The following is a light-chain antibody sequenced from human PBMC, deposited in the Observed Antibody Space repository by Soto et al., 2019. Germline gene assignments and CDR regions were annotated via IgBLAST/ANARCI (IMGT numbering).Light chain of an antibody. CDR3: GSWDSSLSAYV. J-gene: IGLJ1*01. CDR2: DDN. V-gene: IGLV1-51*01. Sequence: SVLTQPPSVSAAPGQKVTLSCSGSSSNIGGNSVSWYQQLPGTAPKLLIYDDNKRPSGIPDRFSGSKSGTSATLGITGFQTGDEADYYCGSWDSSLSAYVFGTGTRPPS. CDR1: SSNIGGNS.